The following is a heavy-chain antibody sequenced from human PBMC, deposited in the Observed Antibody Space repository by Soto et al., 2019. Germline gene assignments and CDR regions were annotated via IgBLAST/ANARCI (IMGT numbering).Heavy chain of an antibody. CDR2: ISYGGSNK. CDR3: AKDDYYDSSGYYYGTFDY. J-gene: IGHJ4*02. D-gene: IGHD3-22*01. CDR1: GITFSSYG. V-gene: IGHV3-30*18. Sequence: PGGSLRLSCAVSGITFSSYGMHWVRQAPGKGLEWVAVISYGGSNKHYADSVKGRFSISRDNSKNTLYLQMNSLRAEDTAVYYCAKDDYYDSSGYYYGTFDYWGQGTLVTVSS.